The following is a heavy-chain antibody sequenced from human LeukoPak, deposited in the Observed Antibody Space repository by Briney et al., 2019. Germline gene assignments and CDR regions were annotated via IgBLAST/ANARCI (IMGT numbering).Heavy chain of an antibody. CDR2: IYYSGST. D-gene: IGHD6-13*01. CDR3: ARVVRQQLATNFDY. J-gene: IGHJ4*02. Sequence: PSQTLSLTCTVSGGSISSGGYYWSWIRQHPGKGLEWIGYIYYSGSTYYNPSLKSRVTISVDTSKNQFSLKLSSVTAADTAVYYCARVVRQQLATNFDYWGQGTLVTVSS. CDR1: GGSISSGGYY. V-gene: IGHV4-31*03.